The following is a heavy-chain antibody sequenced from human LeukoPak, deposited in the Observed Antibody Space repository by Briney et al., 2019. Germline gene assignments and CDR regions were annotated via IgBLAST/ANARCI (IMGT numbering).Heavy chain of an antibody. V-gene: IGHV1-8*03. J-gene: IGHJ4*01. D-gene: IGHD1-26*01. Sequence: ASVKVSCKASGYTFTSYDINWVRQATGQGLEWMGWMNPNSGNTGYAQKFQGRVTITRNTSISTAYMELRSLRSDDTAVYYCARFFVLVGAEDYWXXXTLVTVSS. CDR1: GYTFTSYD. CDR3: ARFFVLVGAEDY. CDR2: MNPNSGNT.